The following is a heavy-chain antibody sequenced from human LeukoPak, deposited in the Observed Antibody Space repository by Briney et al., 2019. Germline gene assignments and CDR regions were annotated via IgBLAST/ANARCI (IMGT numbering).Heavy chain of an antibody. CDR1: GGSISSGGYY. V-gene: IGHV4-31*03. D-gene: IGHD2-2*01. CDR3: ARIVVGVVPAAKDWFDP. CDR2: IYYSGST. Sequence: SQTLSLTCTVSGGSISSGGYYWSWIRQHPGKGLEWIGYIYYSGSTYYNPSLKSRVTISVDTSKNQSSLKLSSVTAADTAVYYCARIVVGVVPAAKDWFDPWGQGTLVTVSS. J-gene: IGHJ5*02.